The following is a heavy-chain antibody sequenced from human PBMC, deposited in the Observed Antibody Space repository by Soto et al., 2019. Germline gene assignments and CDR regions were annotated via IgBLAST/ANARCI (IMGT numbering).Heavy chain of an antibody. CDR1: GGSISSYY. Sequence: SETLSLTCTVSGGSISSYYWSWIRQPPGKGLEWIGYIYYSGSTNYNPSLKSRVTISVDTSKNHFSLKLSSVTAADTAVYYCARALRGYYDSSGYPWFDPWGQGTLVTVSS. CDR3: ARALRGYYDSSGYPWFDP. D-gene: IGHD3-22*01. V-gene: IGHV4-59*01. J-gene: IGHJ5*02. CDR2: IYYSGST.